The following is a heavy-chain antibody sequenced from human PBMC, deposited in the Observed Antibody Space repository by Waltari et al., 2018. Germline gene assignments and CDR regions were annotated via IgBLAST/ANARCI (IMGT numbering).Heavy chain of an antibody. CDR3: ARDRTSLNRYGMDV. CDR1: GFTFSRYG. Sequence: QVQLVESGGGVVQPGRSLRLSCAASGFTFSRYGMHWVRQAPGKGLEWVAVIWYDGSNKYYADSVKGRFTISRDNSKNTLYLQMNSLRAEDTAVYYCARDRTSLNRYGMDVWGQGTTVTVSS. V-gene: IGHV3-33*01. CDR2: IWYDGSNK. J-gene: IGHJ6*02.